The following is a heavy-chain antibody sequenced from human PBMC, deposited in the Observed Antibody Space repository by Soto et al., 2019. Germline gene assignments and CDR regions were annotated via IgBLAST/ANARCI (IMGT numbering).Heavy chain of an antibody. CDR2: IYLGDSDT. V-gene: IGHV5-51*01. Sequence: GESLKISCKASGHNLTNYWIGWVRQMPGKGLEWMGIIYLGDSDTRYSPSFQGQVIISADKSISTTYLQWSSLKASDTATYYCCISMTHVGDYWGQGTLVTVSS. D-gene: IGHD3-22*01. J-gene: IGHJ4*02. CDR3: CISMTHVGDY. CDR1: GHNLTNYW.